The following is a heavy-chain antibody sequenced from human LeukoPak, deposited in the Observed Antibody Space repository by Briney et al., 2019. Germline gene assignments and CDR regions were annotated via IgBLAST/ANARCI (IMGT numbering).Heavy chain of an antibody. D-gene: IGHD2-21*01. CDR2: ISYDGSNK. CDR1: GFTFSSYG. J-gene: IGHJ6*02. Sequence: GGSLRLSCAASGFTFSSYGMHWVRQAPGKGLEWVAVISYDGSNKYYADSVKGRFTISRDNSKNTLYLQMNSLRAEDTAVYYCARYSGGDCYGMDIWGQGTTVTVSS. V-gene: IGHV3-30*03. CDR3: ARYSGGDCYGMDI.